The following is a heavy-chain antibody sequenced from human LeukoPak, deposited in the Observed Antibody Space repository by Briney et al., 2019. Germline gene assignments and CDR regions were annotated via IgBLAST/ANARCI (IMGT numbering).Heavy chain of an antibody. D-gene: IGHD6-19*01. CDR1: GGSFSGYY. J-gene: IGHJ4*02. V-gene: IGHV4-34*01. Sequence: SETLSLTCAVYGGSFSGYYWSWIRQPPGQGLEWIGEINHSGSINYNPSLKIRVTVSVGTSKNQFSLKLSSATAADTYLYYSARPRGSGWFDYWGQGTLVTVSS. CDR2: INHSGSI. CDR3: ARPRGSGWFDY.